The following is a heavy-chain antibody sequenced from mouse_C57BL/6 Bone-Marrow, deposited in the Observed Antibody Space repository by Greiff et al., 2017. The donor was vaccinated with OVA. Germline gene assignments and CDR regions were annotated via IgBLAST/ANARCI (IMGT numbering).Heavy chain of an antibody. Sequence: VQLQESGPELVKPGASVKISCKASGYAFSSSWMNWVKQRPGKGLEWIGRIYPGDGDTNYNGKFKGQATLTADKSSSTAYMQLSSLTSEDSAVYCCAQLGGYWGQGTSVTVSS. CDR1: GYAFSSSW. CDR3: AQLGGY. J-gene: IGHJ4*01. V-gene: IGHV1-82*01. CDR2: IYPGDGDT. D-gene: IGHD4-1*02.